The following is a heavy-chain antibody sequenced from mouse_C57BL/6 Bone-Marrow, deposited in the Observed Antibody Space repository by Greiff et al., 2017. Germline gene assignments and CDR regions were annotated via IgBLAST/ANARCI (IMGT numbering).Heavy chain of an antibody. Sequence: VQLQESGAELVRPGTSVKMSCKASGYTFTNYWIGWAKQRPGHGLEWIGDIYPGGGYTNYNEKFKGKATLTADKSSSTAYMQFSSLTSEDAAIYYCARRGGDDCDYWGQGTTLTVSS. D-gene: IGHD2-13*01. CDR1: GYTFTNYW. J-gene: IGHJ2*01. V-gene: IGHV1-63*01. CDR2: IYPGGGYT. CDR3: ARRGGDDCDY.